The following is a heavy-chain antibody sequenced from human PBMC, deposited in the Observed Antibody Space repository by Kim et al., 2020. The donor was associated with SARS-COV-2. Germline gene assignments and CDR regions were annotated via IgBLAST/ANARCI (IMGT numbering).Heavy chain of an antibody. J-gene: IGHJ4*02. CDR3: AKGRGASGY. CDR2: SET. Sequence: SETYYVDSVKSRLTISRDNAKNSVYLQMNSLRVEDTAVYYCAKGRGASGYWGQGTLVTVSS. D-gene: IGHD3-10*01. V-gene: IGHV3-7*01.